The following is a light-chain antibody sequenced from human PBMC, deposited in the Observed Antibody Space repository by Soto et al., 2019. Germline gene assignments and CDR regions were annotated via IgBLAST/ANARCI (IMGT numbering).Light chain of an antibody. CDR2: DTS. V-gene: IGLV7-46*01. J-gene: IGLJ3*02. Sequence: QAVVTQEPSLTVSPGGTVTLTFGSNTGAVTGGHYPYWFQRKPGQAPRTLIYDTSNKHSWTPARFSGSLLGGKAALTLSGAQAEDEAEYYCLLSHGRARVFGGGTKVTVL. CDR1: TGAVTGGHY. CDR3: LLSHGRARV.